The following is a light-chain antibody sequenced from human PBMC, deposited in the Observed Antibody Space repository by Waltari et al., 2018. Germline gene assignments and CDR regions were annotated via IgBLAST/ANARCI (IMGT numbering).Light chain of an antibody. V-gene: IGKV3-11*01. CDR1: QSVNWY. J-gene: IGKJ4*01. Sequence: EIVLTQSPATLSLSPGERATLSCRASQSVNWYLAWYQQSPGQAPRLLIFDTSNRATGIPARFSGSGSETDFTLTINSLEPDDSAVYYCQQRRNWPLTFGGGTKVEIK. CDR2: DTS. CDR3: QQRRNWPLT.